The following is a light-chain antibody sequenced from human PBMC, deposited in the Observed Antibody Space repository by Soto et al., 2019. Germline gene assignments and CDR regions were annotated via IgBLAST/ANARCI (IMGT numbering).Light chain of an antibody. CDR3: LQHNVYPYT. CDR1: QDIRSD. CDR2: AAS. J-gene: IGKJ2*01. V-gene: IGKV1-17*01. Sequence: DIQMTQSPSSLSASVGDRVTITCRASQDIRSDLGWYQQKPGKAPKRLIYAASSLQSGVPSRFSGSGSGTEFTLTISSLQPEDFATYYCLQHNVYPYTFGQGTKLEIK.